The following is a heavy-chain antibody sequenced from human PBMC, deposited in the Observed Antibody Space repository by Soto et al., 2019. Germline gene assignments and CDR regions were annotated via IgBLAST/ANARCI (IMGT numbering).Heavy chain of an antibody. CDR1: GFTCSSYS. J-gene: IGHJ6*02. D-gene: IGHD6-13*01. CDR2: IKQDGSEK. CDR3: ARGSGYSSSWYGDYYYGMDV. V-gene: IGHV3-7*04. Sequence: GGSLSLACAASGFTCSSYSSSWVRQPPGKGLEWVGNIKQDGSEKYYVDSVKGRFTNSRDNAKNSLYLQMNSLRAEDTAVYYCARGSGYSSSWYGDYYYGMDVWGQGTTVTVSS.